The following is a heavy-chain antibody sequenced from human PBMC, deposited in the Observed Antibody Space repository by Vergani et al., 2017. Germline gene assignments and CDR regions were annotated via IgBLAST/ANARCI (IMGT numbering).Heavy chain of an antibody. CDR3: AKDRPTNMFRGAYGMDV. CDR2: INPNSGGT. CDR1: GYTFTDYY. V-gene: IGHV1-2*02. D-gene: IGHD3-10*01. J-gene: IGHJ6*02. Sequence: QVQLVQSGAEVKKPGASVKVSCKASGYTFTDYYLHWVRQAPGQGLEWMGYINPNSGGTSYGQKFQGRVTMTRDTSITTAYMELSSLRSDDTAIYYCAKDRPTNMFRGAYGMDVWGQGTTVTVSS.